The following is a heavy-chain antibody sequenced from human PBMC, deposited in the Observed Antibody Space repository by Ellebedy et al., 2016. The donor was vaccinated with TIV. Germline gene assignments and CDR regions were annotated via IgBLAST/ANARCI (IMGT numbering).Heavy chain of an antibody. CDR3: AKIPYCSGGSCYSLLDY. CDR2: ISGSGDST. J-gene: IGHJ4*02. Sequence: GESLKISCAASGFTFSSSAMSWVRQAPGKGWELVSAISGSGDSTYYSDSVKGRFTISRDNSKNTLYLQQNSLRAEDTAVYYCAKIPYCSGGSCYSLLDYWGQGTLVTVSS. D-gene: IGHD2-15*01. V-gene: IGHV3-23*01. CDR1: GFTFSSSA.